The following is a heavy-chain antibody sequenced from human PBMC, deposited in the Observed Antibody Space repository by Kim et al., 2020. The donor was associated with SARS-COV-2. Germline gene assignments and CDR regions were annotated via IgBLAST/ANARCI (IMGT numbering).Heavy chain of an antibody. Sequence: ASVKVSCKASGYTFTGYYMRWVRQAPGQGLEWMGRINPNSGGTNYAQKFQGRVTMTRDTSISTAYMELSRLRSDDTAVYYCARGVQWLVFSSTYRGKEDYWGQGTLGTVSS. D-gene: IGHD6-19*01. CDR3: ARGVQWLVFSSTYRGKEDY. CDR2: INPNSGGT. J-gene: IGHJ4*02. CDR1: GYTFTGYY. V-gene: IGHV1-2*06.